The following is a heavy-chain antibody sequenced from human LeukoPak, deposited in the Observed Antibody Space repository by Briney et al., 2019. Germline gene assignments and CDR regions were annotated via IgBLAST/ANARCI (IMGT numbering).Heavy chain of an antibody. D-gene: IGHD3-3*01. CDR2: ISGSGGST. Sequence: GGSLRLSCAASGFTFSSYAMSWVRQAPGKGLEWVSSISGSGGSTYYADSVKGRFTISRDNSKNTLYLQMNSLRAEDTAVYYCAKDMSDFWSSNWFDPWGQGTLVTVSS. J-gene: IGHJ5*02. CDR3: AKDMSDFWSSNWFDP. CDR1: GFTFSSYA. V-gene: IGHV3-23*01.